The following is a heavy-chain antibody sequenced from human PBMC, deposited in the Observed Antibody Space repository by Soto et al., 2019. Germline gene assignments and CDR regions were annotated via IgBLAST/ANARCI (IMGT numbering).Heavy chain of an antibody. Sequence: QVQLQESGPGLVKPSQTLSLTCTVSGGSISSGDYYWSWIRQPPGKGLEWIGYIYYSGSTYYNPSLXSXVXIXXDTSKNQFSLTLSSVTAADTAVYYCARASPVVTDVWGQGTTVTVSS. CDR1: GGSISSGDYY. D-gene: IGHD5-18*01. CDR2: IYYSGST. J-gene: IGHJ6*02. V-gene: IGHV4-30-4*01. CDR3: ARASPVVTDV.